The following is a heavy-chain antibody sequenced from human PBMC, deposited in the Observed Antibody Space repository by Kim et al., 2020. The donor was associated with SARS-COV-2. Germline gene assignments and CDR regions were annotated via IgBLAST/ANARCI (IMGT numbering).Heavy chain of an antibody. CDR2: IRSKAYGGTT. D-gene: IGHD3-22*01. CDR3: TRGQYYYDSSGYYYPLPTTDY. Sequence: GGSLRLSCTASGFTFGDYAMSWFRQAPGKGLEWVGFIRSKAYGGTTEYAASVKGRFTISRDDSKSIAYLQMNSLKTEDTAVYYCTRGQYYYDSSGYYYPLPTTDYWGQGTLVTVSS. J-gene: IGHJ4*02. CDR1: GFTFGDYA. V-gene: IGHV3-49*03.